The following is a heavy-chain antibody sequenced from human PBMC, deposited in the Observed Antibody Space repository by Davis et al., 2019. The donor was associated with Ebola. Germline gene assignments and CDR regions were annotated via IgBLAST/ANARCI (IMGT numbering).Heavy chain of an antibody. J-gene: IGHJ5*02. D-gene: IGHD3-3*01. CDR1: GFTFSSYW. CDR3: AKDSQRMDFWSGIPGGWFDP. Sequence: HTGGSLRLSCAASGFTFSSYWMHWVRQAPGKGLVWVSRINSDGSSTSYADSVKGRFTISRDNSQNTLYLQMNSLRAEDTAVYYCAKDSQRMDFWSGIPGGWFDPWGQGTLVTVSS. V-gene: IGHV3-74*01. CDR2: INSDGSST.